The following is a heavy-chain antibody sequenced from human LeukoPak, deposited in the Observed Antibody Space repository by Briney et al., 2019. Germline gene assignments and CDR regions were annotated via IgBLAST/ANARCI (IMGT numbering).Heavy chain of an antibody. CDR3: AKGYSGGYSGSSPFDY. CDR1: GFTFDDYA. J-gene: IGHJ4*02. D-gene: IGHD1-26*01. V-gene: IGHV3-9*03. Sequence: GGSLRLSCAASGFTFDDYAMHWVRQAPGKGLEWVSGISWNSGSIGYADSVKGRFTISRDNAKNSLYLQMNSLRAEDMALYYCAKGYSGGYSGSSPFDYWGQGTLVTVSS. CDR2: ISWNSGSI.